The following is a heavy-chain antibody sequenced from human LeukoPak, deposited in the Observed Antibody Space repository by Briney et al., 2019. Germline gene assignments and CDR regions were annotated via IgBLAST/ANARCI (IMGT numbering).Heavy chain of an antibody. Sequence: GGSLRLSCAASGFTFSSYGMHWVRQAPGKGLEWVAFIRYDGSNKYYADSVKGRFTIYRDNSKNTLYLQMNSLRAEDTAVYYCAGDEGGLFDYWGQGTLVTVSS. V-gene: IGHV3-30*02. CDR3: AGDEGGLFDY. CDR1: GFTFSSYG. CDR2: IRYDGSNK. J-gene: IGHJ4*02.